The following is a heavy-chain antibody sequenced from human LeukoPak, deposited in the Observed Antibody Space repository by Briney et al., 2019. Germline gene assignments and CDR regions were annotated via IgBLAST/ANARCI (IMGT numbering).Heavy chain of an antibody. CDR3: AREGYSGSDSDL. V-gene: IGHV4-59*01. Sequence: SETLSLTCTVSGGSISNYYWNWIRQPPGKGLEWIGYIYYTGNTNYNPSLKSRLTISVDTSKNQFSLMLSSVTAADTAVYYCAREGYSGSDSDLWGQGTLVTVSS. D-gene: IGHD5-12*01. J-gene: IGHJ4*02. CDR2: IYYTGNT. CDR1: GGSISNYY.